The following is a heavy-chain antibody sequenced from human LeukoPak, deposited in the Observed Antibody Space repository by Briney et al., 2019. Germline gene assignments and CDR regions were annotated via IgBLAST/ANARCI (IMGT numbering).Heavy chain of an antibody. CDR1: GFTFSTYG. V-gene: IGHV3-30*02. D-gene: IGHD3-22*01. CDR2: IRYDGSNK. J-gene: IGHJ4*02. Sequence: GGSLRLSCAASGFTFSTYGMHWVRQAPGKGLGGVAFIRYDGSNKYYADSVKGRFTISRDNSKNTLYLQINSLRAEDTAVYYCAKVERYYYDSSGSNFAYWGQGTLVTVSS. CDR3: AKVERYYYDSSGSNFAY.